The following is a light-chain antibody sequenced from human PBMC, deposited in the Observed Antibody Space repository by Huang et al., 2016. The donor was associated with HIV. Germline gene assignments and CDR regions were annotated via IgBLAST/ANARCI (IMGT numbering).Light chain of an antibody. CDR3: QLRSTWPGDT. CDR1: QTVSSY. J-gene: IGKJ4*01. Sequence: IVLTQSPATLSLSPGVRATLSCRASQTVSSYLAWYQQKPGQAPRLLIYDASNRATGIPARFSGSGSGTDFTLTISSLEPEDFAVYYCQLRSTWPGDTCGGGTKVEIK. CDR2: DAS. V-gene: IGKV3-11*01.